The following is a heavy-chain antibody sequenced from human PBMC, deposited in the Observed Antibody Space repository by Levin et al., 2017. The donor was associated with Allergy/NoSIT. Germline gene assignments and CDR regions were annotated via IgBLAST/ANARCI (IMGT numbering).Heavy chain of an antibody. J-gene: IGHJ4*02. Sequence: GESLKISCAASGFTFSSYGMHWVRQAPGKGLEWVAVIWYDGSNKYYADSVKGRFTISRDNSKNTLYLQMNSLRAEDTAVYYCARDRRLRLGELSLVSDYWGQGTLVTVSS. CDR2: IWYDGSNK. D-gene: IGHD3-16*02. V-gene: IGHV3-33*01. CDR1: GFTFSSYG. CDR3: ARDRRLRLGELSLVSDY.